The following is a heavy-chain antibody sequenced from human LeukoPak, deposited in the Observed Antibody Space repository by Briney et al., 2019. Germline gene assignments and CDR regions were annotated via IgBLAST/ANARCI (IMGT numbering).Heavy chain of an antibody. D-gene: IGHD3-10*01. Sequence: GASVKLSCNASGYTFTGYYMHWVRQAPGQGLEWMGSINPNCGGTNYAQKSQGRVSMTRETSISTAYMEVSRMRSDDTAVYYWARIITVVRGVIIKRDYYGMDVWGQGTTVTVSS. V-gene: IGHV1-2*02. CDR1: GYTFTGYY. J-gene: IGHJ6*02. CDR3: ARIITVVRGVIIKRDYYGMDV. CDR2: INPNCGGT.